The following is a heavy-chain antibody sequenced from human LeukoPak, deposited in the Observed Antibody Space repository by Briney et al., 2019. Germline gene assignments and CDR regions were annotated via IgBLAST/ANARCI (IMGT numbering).Heavy chain of an antibody. CDR1: RFTFSFYA. D-gene: IGHD6-19*01. J-gene: IGHJ4*02. Sequence: PGGSLRLSCAASRFTFSFYAMSWVRQAPGKGLEWVSAISGSAGSTHYADSVKGRFTISRDNSKNTLYLQMNSLRTEDTAMYYCTTSPVPGIDYWGQGIQVTVSS. V-gene: IGHV3-23*01. CDR3: TTSPVPGIDY. CDR2: ISGSAGST.